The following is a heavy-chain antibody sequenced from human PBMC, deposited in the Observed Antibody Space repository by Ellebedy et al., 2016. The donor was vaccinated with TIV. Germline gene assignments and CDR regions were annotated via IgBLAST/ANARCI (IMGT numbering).Heavy chain of an antibody. J-gene: IGHJ4*02. V-gene: IGHV3-72*01. CDR2: VRHKGRGYTT. Sequence: GESLKISCAASGFTFSDYHMDWVRQAPGKGLEWVGRVRHKGRGYTTAYAASAKGRFTVSRDDSKNSLFLQMSSLKPEDTAMYYCAASGDGNILDFWGQGNLVTVSS. CDR3: AASGDGNILDF. D-gene: IGHD2-21*02. CDR1: GFTFSDYH.